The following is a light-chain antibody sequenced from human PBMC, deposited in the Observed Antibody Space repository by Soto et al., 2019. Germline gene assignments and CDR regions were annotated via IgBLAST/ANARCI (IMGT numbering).Light chain of an antibody. CDR3: QQRSNRPPYT. Sequence: DIQMTQSPSTLSAFVGDRVTITCRASQSISSWLAWYQQKPGKAPKLLVYQASTLESGVPLRFSGSGSGTEFTLTISSLEPEDFAVYFCQQRSNRPPYTFGQGTKLEIK. J-gene: IGKJ2*01. CDR1: QSISSW. V-gene: IGKV1-5*03. CDR2: QAS.